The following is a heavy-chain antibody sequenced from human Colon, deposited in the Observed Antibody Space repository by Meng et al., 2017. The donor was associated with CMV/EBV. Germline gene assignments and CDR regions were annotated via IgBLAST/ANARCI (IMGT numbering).Heavy chain of an antibody. D-gene: IGHD1-1*01. CDR3: ARITTVPYWFDP. J-gene: IGHJ5*02. V-gene: IGHV4-38-2*02. CDR1: GNSISRGYY. Sequence: SETLSLTCSVSGNSISRGYYWGWIRQPPGKGPEWIGSIFHSGVTYYNPSLKSRVTISVDTSKNQFPLKLSSVSAADTAVYYCARITTVPYWFDPWGQGILVTVSS. CDR2: IFHSGVT.